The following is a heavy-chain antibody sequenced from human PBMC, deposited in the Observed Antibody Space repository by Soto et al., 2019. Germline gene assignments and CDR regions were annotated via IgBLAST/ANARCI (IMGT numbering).Heavy chain of an antibody. J-gene: IGHJ1*01. CDR1: GFTFSSYG. D-gene: IGHD3-22*01. CDR2: IWYDGSNK. CDR3: ARGTYYYDSSGYYPPREYFQH. V-gene: IGHV3-33*01. Sequence: LSCAASGFTFSSYGMHWVRQAPGKGLEWVAVIWYDGSNKYYADSVKGRFTISRDNSKNTLYLQMNSLRAEDTAVYYCARGTYYYDSSGYYPPREYFQHWGQGTLVTVSS.